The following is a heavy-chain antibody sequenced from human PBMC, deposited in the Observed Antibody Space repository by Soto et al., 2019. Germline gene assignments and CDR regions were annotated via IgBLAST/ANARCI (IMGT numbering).Heavy chain of an antibody. CDR2: INAGNGNT. CDR3: ARVPSVRGPEPLFDY. CDR1: GYTFTSYA. V-gene: IGHV1-3*01. Sequence: QVQLVQSGAEVKKPGASVKVSCKASGYTFTSYAMHWVRQAPGQRLEWMGWINAGNGNTKYSQKFQGRVTITRDTSASTAYMELSSLRSEDTAVYYCARVPSVRGPEPLFDYWGQGTLVTVSS. J-gene: IGHJ4*02. D-gene: IGHD3-10*01.